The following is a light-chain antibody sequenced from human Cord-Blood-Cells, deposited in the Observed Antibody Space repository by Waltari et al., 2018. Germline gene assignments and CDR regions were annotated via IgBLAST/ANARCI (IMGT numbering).Light chain of an antibody. V-gene: IGKV2-28*01. CDR2: LGS. CDR1: QSLLHSNGYNY. J-gene: IGKJ3*01. CDR3: MQALQPFT. Sequence: DIVMTQSPLSLPVTPGEPASISCRSSQSLLHSNGYNYLDWYLQKPGQSPQLLIYLGSNRASGVPDRFSGSGSGTDCTLKISRVEAEDVGVDYGMQALQPFTFGPGTKVDIK.